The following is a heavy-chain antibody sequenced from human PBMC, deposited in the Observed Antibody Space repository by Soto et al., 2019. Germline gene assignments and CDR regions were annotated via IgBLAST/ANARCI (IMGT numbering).Heavy chain of an antibody. V-gene: IGHV3-23*01. CDR1: GFTFSSYA. D-gene: IGHD2-8*01. J-gene: IGHJ4*02. Sequence: GSLRLSCAASGFTFSSYAMSWVRQAPGKGLEWVSAISGSGGSTYYADSVKGRFTISRDNSKNTLYLQMNSLRAEDTAVYYCAKDPPQPVLNEGPEAVKDYWGQGTLVTVSS. CDR2: ISGSGGST. CDR3: AKDPPQPVLNEGPEAVKDY.